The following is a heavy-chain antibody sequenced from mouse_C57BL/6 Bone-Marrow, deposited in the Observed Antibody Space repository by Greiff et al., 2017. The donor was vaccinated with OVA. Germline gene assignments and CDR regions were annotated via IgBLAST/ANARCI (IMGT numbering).Heavy chain of an antibody. CDR3: TTFDGYYTAWFAY. CDR1: GFNIKDDY. J-gene: IGHJ3*01. CDR2: IDPENGDT. V-gene: IGHV14-4*01. Sequence: EVMLVESGAELVRPGASVKLSCTASGFNIKDDYMHWVKQRPEQGLEWIGWIDPENGDTEYASKFQGKATITADTSSNTAYLQLSSLTSEDTAVYYCTTFDGYYTAWFAYWGQGTLVTVSA. D-gene: IGHD2-3*01.